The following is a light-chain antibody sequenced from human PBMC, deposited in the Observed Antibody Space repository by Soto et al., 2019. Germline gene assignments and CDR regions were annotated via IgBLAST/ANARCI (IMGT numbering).Light chain of an antibody. CDR3: GTWDSSLSAGV. J-gene: IGLJ3*02. V-gene: IGLV1-51*02. Sequence: QAVVTQPPSVSAAPGQKVTISCSGSSFNIGSNYVSWFQHLPGTAPKLLIYENNNRPPGIPDRFSGSKSGTSATLGITGLQTGDEADYYCGTWDSSLSAGVFGGGTQLTVL. CDR1: SFNIGSNY. CDR2: ENN.